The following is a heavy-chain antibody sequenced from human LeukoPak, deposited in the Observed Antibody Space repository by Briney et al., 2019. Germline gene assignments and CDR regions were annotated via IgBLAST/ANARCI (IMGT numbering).Heavy chain of an antibody. D-gene: IGHD2/OR15-2a*01. CDR1: GFAFSSCA. V-gene: IGHV3-23*01. J-gene: IGHJ3*02. CDR3: AKSRGNWPEDAFDI. CDR2: ISGSGGST. Sequence: QAGRSLRLSCAASGFAFSSCAMSWVRQTPGKGLKWVSTISGSGGSTYYADSVKGRFTISRDNSKNTLFLQMNNLRAEDTAVYYCAKSRGNWPEDAFDIWGQGTMVTVSS.